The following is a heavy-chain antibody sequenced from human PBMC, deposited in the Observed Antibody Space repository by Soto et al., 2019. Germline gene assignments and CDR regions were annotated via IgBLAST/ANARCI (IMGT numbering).Heavy chain of an antibody. Sequence: EVQLLESGGGLVQPGGSLRLSCAASGFTFSSYAMSWVRQAPGKGLEWVSAISGSGGSTYYADSVKGRFTISRDNSKNTLYLQMNSLRAEDTAVYYCAKDPTIQLWSWSYFDYWGQGILVTVSS. D-gene: IGHD5-18*01. J-gene: IGHJ4*02. CDR2: ISGSGGST. CDR3: AKDPTIQLWSWSYFDY. CDR1: GFTFSSYA. V-gene: IGHV3-23*01.